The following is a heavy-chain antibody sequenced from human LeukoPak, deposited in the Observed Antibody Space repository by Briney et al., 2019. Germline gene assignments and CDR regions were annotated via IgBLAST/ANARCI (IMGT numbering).Heavy chain of an antibody. CDR3: ARGGVVVVPAAIRRYQNWFDP. V-gene: IGHV4-34*01. CDR2: INHSGST. J-gene: IGHJ5*02. D-gene: IGHD2-2*02. Sequence: SETLSLTCAVYGGSFSGYYWSWIRQPPGKGLERIGEINHSGSTNYNPSLKSRVTISVDTSKNQFSLKLSSVTAADTAVYYCARGGVVVVPAAIRRYQNWFDPWGQGTLVTVSS. CDR1: GGSFSGYY.